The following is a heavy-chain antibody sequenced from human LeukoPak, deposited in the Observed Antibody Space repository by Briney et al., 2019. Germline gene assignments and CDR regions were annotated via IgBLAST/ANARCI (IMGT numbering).Heavy chain of an antibody. D-gene: IGHD4-17*01. Sequence: PGGSLRLSCAASGFTFSSYWMSWVRQAPGKGLEWVGNIKQDGSEKNYVDSVKGRFTISRDNAKNSLYLQMNSLRAEDTAVYYCAKDIDNGDYVVYWGQGTLVTVSS. CDR3: AKDIDNGDYVVY. V-gene: IGHV3-7*03. J-gene: IGHJ4*02. CDR1: GFTFSSYW. CDR2: IKQDGSEK.